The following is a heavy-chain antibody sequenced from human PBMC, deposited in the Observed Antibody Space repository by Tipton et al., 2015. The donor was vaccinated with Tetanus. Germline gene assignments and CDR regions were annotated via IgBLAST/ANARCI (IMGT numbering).Heavy chain of an antibody. CDR1: GFTFSNYK. V-gene: IGHV4-31*02. CDR3: ARDQGGGRVVRLNWFDP. D-gene: IGHD6-6*01. Sequence: LRLSCEVSGFTFSNYKMNWIRQFPGKGLEWIGYVYYSGSTFYNPSLKSRVSISVDTSKNQFSLNLTSVTAADTAVYYCARDQGGGRVVRLNWFDPWGHGTLVTVSS. J-gene: IGHJ5*02. CDR2: VYYSGST.